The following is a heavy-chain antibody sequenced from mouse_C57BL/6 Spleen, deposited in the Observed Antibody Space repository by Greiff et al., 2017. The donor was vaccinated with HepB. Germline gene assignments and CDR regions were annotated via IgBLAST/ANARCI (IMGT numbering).Heavy chain of an antibody. Sequence: EVQLQQSGPELVKPGASVKIPCKASGYTFTDYNMDWVKQSHGKSLEWIGDINPNNGGTIYNQKFKGKATLTVDKSSSTAYMGLRSLTSEDTAVYYCARNYGSRSFFDYWGQGTTLTVSS. CDR2: INPNNGGT. J-gene: IGHJ2*01. CDR3: ARNYGSRSFFDY. D-gene: IGHD1-1*01. V-gene: IGHV1-18*01. CDR1: GYTFTDYN.